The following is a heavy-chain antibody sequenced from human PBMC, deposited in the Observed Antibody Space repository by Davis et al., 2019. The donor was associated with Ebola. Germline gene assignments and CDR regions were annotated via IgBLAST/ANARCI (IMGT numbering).Heavy chain of an antibody. Sequence: AASVKVPCKTSGGTFSNYGFSWVRQAPGQGLEWMGGIIPIFDTANYAQKFQGRVTITADESTSTAYMELSSLRFEDTAVYYCARGKFESTGYYYSENHYYYSMDVWGKGTTVTVSS. CDR2: IIPIFDTA. CDR3: ARGKFESTGYYYSENHYYYSMDV. D-gene: IGHD3-22*01. V-gene: IGHV1-69*13. CDR1: GGTFSNYG. J-gene: IGHJ6*03.